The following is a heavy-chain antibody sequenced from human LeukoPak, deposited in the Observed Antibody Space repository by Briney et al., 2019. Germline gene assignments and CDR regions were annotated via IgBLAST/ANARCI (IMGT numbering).Heavy chain of an antibody. J-gene: IGHJ4*02. CDR2: VSSSSTYI. Sequence: PGGSLRLSCAASGFTFSSYNMNWVRQAPGKGLEWVSSVSSSSTYIYYADSVKGRFTISRDNAKNSLYLQMNSLRAEDTAVYYCASPIGAAAGYFDYWGQGTLVTVSS. V-gene: IGHV3-21*01. CDR3: ASPIGAAAGYFDY. D-gene: IGHD6-13*01. CDR1: GFTFSSYN.